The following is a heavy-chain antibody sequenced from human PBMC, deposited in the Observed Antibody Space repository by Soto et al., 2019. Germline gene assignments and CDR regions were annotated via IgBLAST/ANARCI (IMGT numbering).Heavy chain of an antibody. CDR1: GFTFSSYG. D-gene: IGHD5-12*01. J-gene: IGHJ4*02. Sequence: GGSLRLSCAASGFTFSSYGMHWVRQAPGKGLEWVAVISYDGSNKYYADSVKGRFTISRDNSKNTLYLQMNSLRAEDTAVYYCAKDMAWGQATTALFDDWGQGTLVTVSS. CDR3: AKDMAWGQATTALFDD. CDR2: ISYDGSNK. V-gene: IGHV3-30*18.